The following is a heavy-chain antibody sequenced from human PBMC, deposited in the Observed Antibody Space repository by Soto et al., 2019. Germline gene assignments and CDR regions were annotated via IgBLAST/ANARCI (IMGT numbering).Heavy chain of an antibody. CDR1: GYTFTSYD. Sequence: GASVKVSCKASGYTFTSYDINWVRQAPGQGLEWMGGIIPIFGTANYAQKFQGRVTITADESTSTAYMELSSLRSEDTAVYYCARCYYDSSGYYYYYYGMDVWGQGTTVTVSS. CDR3: ARCYYDSSGYYYYYYGMDV. D-gene: IGHD3-22*01. J-gene: IGHJ6*02. V-gene: IGHV1-69*13. CDR2: IIPIFGTA.